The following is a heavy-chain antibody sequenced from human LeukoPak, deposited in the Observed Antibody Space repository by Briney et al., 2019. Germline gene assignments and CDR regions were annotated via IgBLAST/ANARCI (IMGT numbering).Heavy chain of an antibody. Sequence: SETLSLTCAVYGGSFSGYYWSWIRQPPVRGLEWIGEITHSGGTSYNSSLKSRVTISLDTSKNQFSLKLSSVTAADTAVYYCARVSAWNSTSHPTYGMDVWGQGITVTVSS. CDR1: GGSFSGYY. CDR2: ITHSGGT. CDR3: ARVSAWNSTSHPTYGMDV. D-gene: IGHD6-13*01. V-gene: IGHV4-34*01. J-gene: IGHJ6*02.